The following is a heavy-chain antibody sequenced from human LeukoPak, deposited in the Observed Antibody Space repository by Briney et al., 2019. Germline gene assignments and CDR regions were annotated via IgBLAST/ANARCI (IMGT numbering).Heavy chain of an antibody. Sequence: ASVKVSCKVSGYTLTELSMHWVRQAPGKGLEWMGGFDPEDGETIYAQKFQGRVTMTEDTSTDTAYMELSSLRSEDTAVYYCATAPREYYYDSSGYPGAFDIWGQGTMVTVSS. CDR2: FDPEDGET. D-gene: IGHD3-22*01. CDR3: ATAPREYYYDSSGYPGAFDI. J-gene: IGHJ3*02. CDR1: GYTLTELS. V-gene: IGHV1-24*01.